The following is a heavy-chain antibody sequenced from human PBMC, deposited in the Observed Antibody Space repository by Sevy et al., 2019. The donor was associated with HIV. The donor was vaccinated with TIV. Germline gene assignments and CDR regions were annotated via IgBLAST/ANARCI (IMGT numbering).Heavy chain of an antibody. Sequence: ASVKVSCKASGYTFTGYSMHWVRQAPGQGLEWMGWINPNSGGTNYAQKFQGRVTMTRDTSISTAYMELSRLRSGDTAVYFCARVWNSDYYDSSSPNWFDTWGQGTLVTVSS. D-gene: IGHD3-22*01. V-gene: IGHV1-2*02. CDR2: INPNSGGT. J-gene: IGHJ5*02. CDR3: ARVWNSDYYDSSSPNWFDT. CDR1: GYTFTGYS.